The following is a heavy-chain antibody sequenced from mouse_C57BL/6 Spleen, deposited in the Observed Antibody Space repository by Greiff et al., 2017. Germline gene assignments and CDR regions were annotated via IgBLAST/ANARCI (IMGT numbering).Heavy chain of an antibody. Sequence: DVKLQESGAELVRPGASVKLSCTASGFNIKDYYMHWVKQRPEQGLEWIGRIDPEDGDTEYAPKFQGKATMTADTSSNTAYLQLSSLTSEDTAVYYCTTATVVAYYWYFDVWGTGTTVTVSS. CDR2: IDPEDGDT. CDR1: GFNIKDYY. D-gene: IGHD1-1*01. V-gene: IGHV14-1*01. CDR3: TTATVVAYYWYFDV. J-gene: IGHJ1*03.